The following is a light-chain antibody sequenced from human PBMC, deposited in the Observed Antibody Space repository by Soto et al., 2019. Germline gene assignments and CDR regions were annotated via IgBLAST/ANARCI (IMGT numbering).Light chain of an antibody. Sequence: QSALTQPASVSGSPGQSIAISCTGTSSDVGSYTYVSWYQQHPGKAPKLMIFDVSNRPSGVSDRFSGSKSGNTASLTISGLQADDEADYYCSSYTISSTYVFGTGTRSPS. J-gene: IGLJ1*01. V-gene: IGLV2-14*01. CDR2: DVS. CDR1: SSDVGSYTY. CDR3: SSYTISSTYV.